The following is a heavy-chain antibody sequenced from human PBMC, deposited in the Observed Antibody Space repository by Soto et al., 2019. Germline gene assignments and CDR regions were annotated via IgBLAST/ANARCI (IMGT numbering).Heavy chain of an antibody. CDR1: GYTFTSYA. CDR3: ARDPSLLRFGNAFDI. Sequence: SVKVCCKASGYTFTSYAMHWVRQAPGQRLEWMGWINAGNGNTKYSQKFQGRVTITRDTSASTAYMELSSLRSEDTAVYYCARDPSLLRFGNAFDIWGQGTMVTVSS. CDR2: INAGNGNT. J-gene: IGHJ3*02. V-gene: IGHV1-3*01. D-gene: IGHD5-12*01.